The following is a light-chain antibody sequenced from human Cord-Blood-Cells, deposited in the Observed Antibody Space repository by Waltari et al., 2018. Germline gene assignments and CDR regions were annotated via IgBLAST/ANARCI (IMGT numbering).Light chain of an antibody. V-gene: IGLV2-11*01. CDR1: SSDAGGSNY. J-gene: IGLJ2*01. CDR3: CSYAGSYTWV. CDR2: DVS. Sequence: SALTQPRSVSGSPGQSVTISCTGTSSDAGGSNYVSWYQQHPGKAPNSMIYDVSKRPSGVPDRFSGSKSGNTASLTISGLQAEDEADYYCCSYAGSYTWVFGGGTKLTVL.